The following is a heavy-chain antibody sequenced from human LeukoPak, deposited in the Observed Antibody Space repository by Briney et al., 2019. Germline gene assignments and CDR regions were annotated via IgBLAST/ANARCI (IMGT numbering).Heavy chain of an antibody. J-gene: IGHJ6*03. Sequence: SETLSLTCTVPGGSISSYYWSWSRQPPGKGLEWIGYVYYSGSTNYNPSLKSRVTISVDTSKNQFSLKLSSVTAADTAVYYCARDSPYYYGSGSATYYMDVWGKGTTVTISS. CDR3: ARDSPYYYGSGSATYYMDV. CDR2: VYYSGST. V-gene: IGHV4-59*01. D-gene: IGHD3-10*01. CDR1: GGSISSYY.